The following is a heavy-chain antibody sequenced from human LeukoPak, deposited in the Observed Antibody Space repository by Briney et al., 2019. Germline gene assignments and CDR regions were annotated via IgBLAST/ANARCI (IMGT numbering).Heavy chain of an antibody. CDR1: GGSISSYY. J-gene: IGHJ6*03. CDR2: TYCSGST. V-gene: IGHV4-59*01. D-gene: IGHD3-3*01. CDR3: ARVYYVFWSGHRTNYYMDV. Sequence: SETLSLTCTVSGGSISSYYWSWIRQPPGKGLEWIGYTYCSGSTNYNPSLKSRVTISVDTSKNQLSLKLSPVPPADTAVYYCARVYYVFWSGHRTNYYMDVWGKGTTVTVSS.